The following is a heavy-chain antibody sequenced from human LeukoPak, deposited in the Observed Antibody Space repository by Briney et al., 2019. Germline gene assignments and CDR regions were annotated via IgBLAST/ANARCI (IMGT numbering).Heavy chain of an antibody. CDR1: GGSISSYY. CDR2: IYYSGST. J-gene: IGHJ5*02. D-gene: IGHD5-12*01. CDR3: ARSNSGYDSWGSGWFDP. Sequence: SETLSLTCTVSGGSISSYYWSWLRQPPGKGLEWIGYIYYSGSTNYNPSLKSRVTISVDTSKNQFSLKLSSVTAADTAVYYCARSNSGYDSWGSGWFDPWGQGTLVTVSS. V-gene: IGHV4-59*01.